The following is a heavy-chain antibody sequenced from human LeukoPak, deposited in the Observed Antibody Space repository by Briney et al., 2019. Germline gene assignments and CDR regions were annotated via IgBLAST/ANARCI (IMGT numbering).Heavy chain of an antibody. V-gene: IGHV1-69*13. CDR3: ARDRQQPTNWFDP. D-gene: IGHD6-13*01. CDR2: IIPIFGTA. J-gene: IGHJ5*02. Sequence: SVKVSCKASGGTFSSYAISWVRQAPGQGLEWMGGIIPIFGTANYAQKFQGRVTITADESTSTAYMELSSLRSEDTAVYYCARDRQQPTNWFDPWGQGTLVTVSS. CDR1: GGTFSSYA.